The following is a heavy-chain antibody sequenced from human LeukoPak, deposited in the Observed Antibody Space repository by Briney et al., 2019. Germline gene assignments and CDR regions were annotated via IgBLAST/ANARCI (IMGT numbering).Heavy chain of an antibody. CDR2: LSGSGGST. Sequence: GGSLRLSCAASGFIFNKHAMSWVRQAPGKGLEWVSGLSGSGGSTDYADSVKGRFTVSRDNSKNTLYLQMNSLRAEDTAVYYCAKAIVVPAAIDYWGQGTLVTVSS. CDR3: AKAIVVPAAIDY. J-gene: IGHJ4*02. CDR1: GFIFNKHA. D-gene: IGHD2-2*02. V-gene: IGHV3-23*01.